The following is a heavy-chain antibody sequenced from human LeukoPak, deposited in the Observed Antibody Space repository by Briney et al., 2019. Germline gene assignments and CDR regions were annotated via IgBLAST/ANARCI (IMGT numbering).Heavy chain of an antibody. J-gene: IGHJ3*02. D-gene: IGHD4-23*01. CDR2: IRRGTNGYTT. CDR1: GFTFSDYI. CDR3: TRDGGEGGNSAFDI. Sequence: PGGSLRLSCAASGFTFSDYILAWLRPAPGKGLEWIGRIRRGTNGYTTEYAASVKGRFIISRDDSKNSLYLHMSSLKTEDTAVYHCTRDGGEGGNSAFDIWGQGTMVTVSS. V-gene: IGHV3-72*01.